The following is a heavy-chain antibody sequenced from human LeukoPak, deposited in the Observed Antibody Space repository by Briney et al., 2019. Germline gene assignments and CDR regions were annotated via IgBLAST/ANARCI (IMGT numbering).Heavy chain of an antibody. J-gene: IGHJ4*02. CDR2: ISSSSSYI. Sequence: GGSLRLSCAASGFTFSSYSMNWVRQAPGKGLEWVSSISSSSSYIYYADSVKGRFTISRDNAKNSLYLQMNSLRAEDTAVYYCARDTPNYYDSSGYCLDYWGQGTLVTVSS. CDR3: ARDTPNYYDSSGYCLDY. D-gene: IGHD3-22*01. CDR1: GFTFSSYS. V-gene: IGHV3-21*01.